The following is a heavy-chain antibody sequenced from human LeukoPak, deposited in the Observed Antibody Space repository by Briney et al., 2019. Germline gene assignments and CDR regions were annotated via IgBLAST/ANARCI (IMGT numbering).Heavy chain of an antibody. D-gene: IGHD3-10*01. CDR3: ARARGDYYLDC. CDR2: IQQAGSEK. J-gene: IGHJ4*02. Sequence: GGSLRLSCAASGFTFSNYWMTWDRQAPGKGLEWVGTIQQAGSEKYYVGSVKGRFTISRDNAKNSLFLQMNSLRAEDTAVYFCARARGDYYLDCWGQGTLVTVSS. V-gene: IGHV3-7*04. CDR1: GFTFSNYW.